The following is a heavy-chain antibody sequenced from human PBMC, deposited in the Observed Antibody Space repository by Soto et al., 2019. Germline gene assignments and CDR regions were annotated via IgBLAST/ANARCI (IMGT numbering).Heavy chain of an antibody. V-gene: IGHV3-30*04. Sequence: QVQLVESGGGVVQPGRSLRLSCAASGFTFSSYAMHWVRQAPGRGLEWVAVISYDGRNKNYADSVKGRLPIPRDNSKNTLYLQMNSLRAEDTAVYYCARDSRFITMIVVVINPHFDYWGQGTLVTVSS. CDR3: ARDSRFITMIVVVINPHFDY. CDR2: ISYDGRNK. D-gene: IGHD3-22*01. J-gene: IGHJ4*02. CDR1: GFTFSSYA.